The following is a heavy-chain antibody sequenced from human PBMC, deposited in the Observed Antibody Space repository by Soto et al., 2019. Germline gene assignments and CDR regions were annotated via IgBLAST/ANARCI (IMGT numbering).Heavy chain of an antibody. CDR1: GEYISGTIYY. Sequence: SQTLSLTRLVSGEYISGTIYYRGWIRQSPGKGLEWIGYIYSSGSTNYNPSLKSRVTISVDTSKNQFSLKVSSMTAADTAVYYCASLTTVLTPDWSYNYDYGMDVWGQGITVTVSS. D-gene: IGHD4-17*01. CDR2: IYSSGST. CDR3: ASLTTVLTPDWSYNYDYGMDV. J-gene: IGHJ6*02. V-gene: IGHV4-61*05.